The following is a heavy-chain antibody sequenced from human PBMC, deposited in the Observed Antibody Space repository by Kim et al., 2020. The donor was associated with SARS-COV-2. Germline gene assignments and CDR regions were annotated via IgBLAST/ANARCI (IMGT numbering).Heavy chain of an antibody. Sequence: ASVKVSCKASGYTFTNYAIHWVRQAPGQSLEWMGWINTGNGNTKYSPKFQGRVTITRDTSATTGYLELSTLRSDDTAVYYCARDGVQTMFGLLNPLDFWGQGTLVTVSS. V-gene: IGHV1-3*04. CDR3: ARDGVQTMFGLLNPLDF. CDR1: GYTFTNYA. J-gene: IGHJ4*02. CDR2: INTGNGNT. D-gene: IGHD3-3*01.